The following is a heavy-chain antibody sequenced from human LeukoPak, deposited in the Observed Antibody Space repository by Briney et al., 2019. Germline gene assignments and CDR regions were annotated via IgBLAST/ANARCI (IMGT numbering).Heavy chain of an antibody. CDR3: ARWYCSSTSCYDYYYGMDV. CDR1: GYTFTSYG. Sequence: ASVKVSCKASGYTFTSYGISWVRQAPGQGLEWMGWISAYNGKTNYAQKLQGRVTMTTDTSTSTAYMDLRSLRSDDTAVYYCARWYCSSTSCYDYYYGMDVWGQGTTVTVSS. D-gene: IGHD2-2*01. V-gene: IGHV1-18*01. J-gene: IGHJ6*02. CDR2: ISAYNGKT.